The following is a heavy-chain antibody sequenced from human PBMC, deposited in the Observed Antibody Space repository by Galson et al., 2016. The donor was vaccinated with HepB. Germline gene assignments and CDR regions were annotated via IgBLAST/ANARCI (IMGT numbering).Heavy chain of an antibody. CDR3: VRDRNDMKWLVRLGYFDS. J-gene: IGHJ5*01. V-gene: IGHV3-20*04. Sequence: SLRLSSAASGFKFDDYGMNWVRQAPGKGLEWVSGINWNGDSIYYVDSVKGRFTISRDSAKNSLYLQMNSLRVEDTAAYYCVRDRNDMKWLVRLGYFDSWGQGTLVIVSS. CDR2: INWNGDSI. CDR1: GFKFDDYG. D-gene: IGHD6-19*01.